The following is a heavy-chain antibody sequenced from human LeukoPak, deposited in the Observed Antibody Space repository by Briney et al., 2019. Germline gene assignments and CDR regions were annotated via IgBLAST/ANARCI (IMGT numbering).Heavy chain of an antibody. CDR2: ISAYNGNT. V-gene: IGHV1-18*01. D-gene: IGHD6-13*01. CDR3: AKDNHQETHTSSWYGADAFDI. J-gene: IGHJ3*02. Sequence: ASVKVSCKASGYTFTGYGISWVRQAPGQRLEWMGWISAYNGNTNYAQKLKGRVTMTTDTSTSTAYMELRSLRSDDTAVYYCAKDNHQETHTSSWYGADAFDIWGQGKMVTVSS. CDR1: GYTFTGYG.